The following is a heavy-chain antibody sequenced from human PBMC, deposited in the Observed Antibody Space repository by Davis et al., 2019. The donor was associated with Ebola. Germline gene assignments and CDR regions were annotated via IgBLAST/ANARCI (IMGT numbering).Heavy chain of an antibody. CDR1: GFVFSSYV. CDR2: LGTSADT. CDR3: VKDTSNIWFDV. Sequence: GSLRLSCAAFGFVFSSYVMSWVRRAPGKGLEWVSTLGTSADTYYADSVKGRFTISRDNSKNTLHLQMNSLRVEDTAMYYCVKDTSNIWFDVWGQGTLVTVSA. V-gene: IGHV3-23*01. J-gene: IGHJ3*01. D-gene: IGHD2/OR15-2a*01.